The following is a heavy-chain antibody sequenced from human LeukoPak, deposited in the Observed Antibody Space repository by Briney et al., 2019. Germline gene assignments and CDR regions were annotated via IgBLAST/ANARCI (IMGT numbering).Heavy chain of an antibody. CDR2: ITNGGST. CDR1: GFTFSNYA. D-gene: IGHD5-12*01. V-gene: IGHV3-64D*09. CDR3: ASPYSGYDYNFDH. Sequence: PGGSLRLSCSASGFTFSNYAMHWVRQAPGKGLEYVSAITNGGSTYYADSVKGRFTISRDNSKNTLYLQMSSLRTEDTAVYYCASPYSGYDYNFDHWGQGTLVTVSS. J-gene: IGHJ4*02.